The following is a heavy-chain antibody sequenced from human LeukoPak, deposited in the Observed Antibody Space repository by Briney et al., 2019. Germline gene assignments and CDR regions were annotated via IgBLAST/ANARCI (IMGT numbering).Heavy chain of an antibody. CDR3: ARISGSPGYYFDY. CDR2: IYPGDSDT. J-gene: IGHJ4*02. V-gene: IGHV5-51*01. Sequence: KGGESLKISCKGSGYSFTSHWIGWVRQMPGKGLEWMGIIYPGDSDTRYSPSFQGQVTISADKSISTAYLQWSSLKASDTAMYYCARISGSPGYYFDYWGQGTLVTVSS. CDR1: GYSFTSHW. D-gene: IGHD3-10*01.